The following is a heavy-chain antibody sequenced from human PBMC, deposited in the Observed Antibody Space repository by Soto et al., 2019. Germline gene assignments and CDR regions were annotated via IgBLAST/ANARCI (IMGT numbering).Heavy chain of an antibody. CDR2: IYYSGST. J-gene: IGHJ4*02. D-gene: IGHD4-17*01. CDR3: ARDQSGDRGIDY. V-gene: IGHV4-30-4*01. CDR1: GGSISSGDYY. Sequence: PSETLSLTCTVSGGSISSGDYYWSWIRQPPGKGLEWIGYIYYSGSTYYNPSLKSRVTISVDTSKNQFSLKLSSVTAADTAVYYCARDQSGDRGIDYWGQGTLVTVSS.